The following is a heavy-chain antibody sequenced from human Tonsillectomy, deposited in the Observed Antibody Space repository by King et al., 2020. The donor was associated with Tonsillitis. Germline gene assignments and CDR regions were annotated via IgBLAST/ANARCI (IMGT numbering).Heavy chain of an antibody. J-gene: IGHJ6*02. CDR2: IYYSGST. D-gene: IGHD3-10*01. CDR3: AGEQSPVFDYFDMDV. V-gene: IGHV4-39*07. Sequence: LQLQESGPGLVKPSETLSLTCSVSGGSISSSSYYWGWIRQPPGKGLEWIGTIYYSGSTFYNPSLKSRVSISVDTSKNQFSLKLSSVTAADTAVYYCAGEQSPVFDYFDMDVWGRGTTVTVSS. CDR1: GGSISSSSYY.